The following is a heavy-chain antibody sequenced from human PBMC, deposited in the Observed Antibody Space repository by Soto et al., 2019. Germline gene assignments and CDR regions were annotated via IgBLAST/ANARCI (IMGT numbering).Heavy chain of an antibody. D-gene: IGHD1-1*01. CDR1: GFNFNIYA. J-gene: IGHJ6*03. CDR3: AKALGNPYYYYYMDV. V-gene: IGHV3-23*01. CDR2: ISPGGDST. Sequence: VQLLESGGGLVQPGGSLRLSCVASGFNFNIYAMTWVRQAPGKGLEWVSTISPGGDSTYFADSVKGRVTISRDNSKNTLSLQMNSLRAEDTATYFCAKALGNPYYYYYMDVWGTGTTVTVSS.